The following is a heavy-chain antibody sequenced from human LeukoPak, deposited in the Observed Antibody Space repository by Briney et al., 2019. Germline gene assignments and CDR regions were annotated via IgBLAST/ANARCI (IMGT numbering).Heavy chain of an antibody. J-gene: IGHJ5*02. CDR1: GYTFTSYD. CDR3: AREPGEIYSNWFDP. CDR2: TNPNSGNT. V-gene: IGHV1-8*03. Sequence: ASVKVSCKASGYTFTSYDINWVRQATGQGLEWMGWTNPNSGNTGYAQKFQGRVTITRNTSISTAYMELSSLRSEDTAVYYCAREPGEIYSNWFDPWGQGTLVTVSS. D-gene: IGHD1-1*01.